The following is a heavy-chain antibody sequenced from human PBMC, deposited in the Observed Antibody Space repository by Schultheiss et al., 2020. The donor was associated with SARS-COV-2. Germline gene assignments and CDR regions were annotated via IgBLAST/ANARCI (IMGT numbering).Heavy chain of an antibody. CDR3: ARDRADIVLMVYAIQGDYFDY. J-gene: IGHJ4*02. V-gene: IGHV3-74*01. CDR2: INSDGSST. Sequence: GGSLRLSCAASGFTFSSYWMHWVRQAPGKGLVWVSRINSDGSSTSYADSVKGRFTISRDNAKNTLYLQMNSLRAEDTAVYYCARDRADIVLMVYAIQGDYFDYWGQGTLVTVSS. CDR1: GFTFSSYW. D-gene: IGHD2-8*01.